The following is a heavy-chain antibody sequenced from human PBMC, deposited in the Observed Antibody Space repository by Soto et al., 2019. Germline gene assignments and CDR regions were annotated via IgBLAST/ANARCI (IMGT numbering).Heavy chain of an antibody. J-gene: IGHJ6*02. CDR3: ARGIQYRYGMDV. V-gene: IGHV3-74*01. D-gene: IGHD4-4*01. Sequence: EVQLVESGGGLVSPGGPLRLPWAAPGSPFADHWMTWSRQAPGKGLVWVSRINGDGTNTFYADSVKGRFSISRDNAKNTVYLHMYSLRGEDTAVYYCARGIQYRYGMDVWGQGTTVTVSS. CDR1: GSPFADHW. CDR2: INGDGTNT.